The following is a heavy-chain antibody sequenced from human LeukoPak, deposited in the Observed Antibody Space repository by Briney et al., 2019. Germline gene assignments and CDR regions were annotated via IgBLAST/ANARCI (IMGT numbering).Heavy chain of an antibody. Sequence: GGSLRLSCAASGFTFSSYAMSWVRQAPGKGLEWVSGITTSGGGTYSADSVKGRFTISRDNSKNTLYLQLNSLRAEDTAVYYCARVPDFYGMDVWGQGTTVTVPS. CDR3: ARVPDFYGMDV. D-gene: IGHD4/OR15-4a*01. J-gene: IGHJ6*02. CDR2: ITTSGGGT. V-gene: IGHV3-23*01. CDR1: GFTFSSYA.